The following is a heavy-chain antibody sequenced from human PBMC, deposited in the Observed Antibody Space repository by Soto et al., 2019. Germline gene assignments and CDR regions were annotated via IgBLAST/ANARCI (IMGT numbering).Heavy chain of an antibody. CDR2: ISYDGSNK. CDR1: GFTFSSYS. Sequence: GGSLILSCAASGFTFSSYSMHWVRQAPGKGLEWVAVISYDGSNKYYADSVKGRFTISRDNSKNTLYLQMNSLRAEDTAVYYCAQNVLAAAGPWGQGTLVTVSS. J-gene: IGHJ5*02. CDR3: AQNVLAAAGP. V-gene: IGHV3-30*18. D-gene: IGHD6-13*01.